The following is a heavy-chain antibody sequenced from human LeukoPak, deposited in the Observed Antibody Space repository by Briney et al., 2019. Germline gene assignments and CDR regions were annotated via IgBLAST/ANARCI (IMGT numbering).Heavy chain of an antibody. V-gene: IGHV3-48*04. CDR1: GFTFSNYN. Sequence: PGGSLRLSCAASGFTFSNYNMNWVRQAPGKGLEWVSYITSSGTSIYYADSVKGRFTISRDNAKNSLYLQMNSLRAEDTAVYYCARARDSGTYYTDYWGQGTLVTVSS. J-gene: IGHJ4*02. CDR3: ARARDSGTYYTDY. D-gene: IGHD3-10*01. CDR2: ITSSGTSI.